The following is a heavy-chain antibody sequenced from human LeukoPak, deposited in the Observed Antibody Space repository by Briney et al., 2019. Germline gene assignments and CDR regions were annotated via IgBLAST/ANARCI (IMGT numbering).Heavy chain of an antibody. J-gene: IGHJ4*02. D-gene: IGHD1-26*01. CDR1: GGSFSGYY. Sequence: SETLSLTCAVYGGSFSGYYWSWIRQPPGKGLEWIGEINHSGSTNYNPSLKSRVTISVDTSKNQFSLKLSSVTAADTAVYYCASHPWAQYWGQRTLVTVSS. CDR2: INHSGST. CDR3: ASHPWAQY. V-gene: IGHV4-34*01.